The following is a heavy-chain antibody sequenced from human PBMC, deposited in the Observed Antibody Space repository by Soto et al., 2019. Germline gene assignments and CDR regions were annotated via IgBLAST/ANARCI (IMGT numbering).Heavy chain of an antibody. Sequence: ASVKVSCMASGYTFTSYGISWVRQAPGQGLEWMGWISAYNGNTNYAQKLQGRVTMTTDTSTSTAYMELRSLRSDDTAVYYCARGTGSSTGYYYYYYMDVWGKGTTVTVSS. V-gene: IGHV1-18*01. J-gene: IGHJ6*03. CDR2: ISAYNGNT. CDR1: GYTFTSYG. CDR3: ARGTGSSTGYYYYYYMDV. D-gene: IGHD2-2*01.